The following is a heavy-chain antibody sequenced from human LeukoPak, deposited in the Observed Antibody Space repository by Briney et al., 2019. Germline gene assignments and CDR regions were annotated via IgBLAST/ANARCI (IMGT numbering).Heavy chain of an antibody. V-gene: IGHV3-23*01. CDR1: GFTFSKFG. CDR3: ARATWDPNYYYYMDV. J-gene: IGHJ6*03. Sequence: GGSLRLSCEASGFTFSKFGMSWVRQAPGKGLEWVSSISGSGGSTYYADSVKGRFTISRDNAKNSLFLQMNSLRAEDTAVYFCARATWDPNYYYYMDVWGKGTTVTISS. CDR2: ISGSGGST. D-gene: IGHD1-26*01.